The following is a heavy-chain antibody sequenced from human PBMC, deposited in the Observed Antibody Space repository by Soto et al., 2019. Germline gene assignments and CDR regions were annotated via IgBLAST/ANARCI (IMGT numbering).Heavy chain of an antibody. CDR3: ARVGNWNDGLAS. CDR2: IYYSGKT. V-gene: IGHV4-59*01. Sequence: PSETLSLTCTVSGGSISSYYWSWIRQPPGKGLEWIGYIYYSGKTYYNPSLKSRVTISVDTSKNQFSLKLTSVTAADTAVYYCARVGNWNDGLASWGQGALVTVSS. J-gene: IGHJ5*02. D-gene: IGHD1-1*01. CDR1: GGSISSYY.